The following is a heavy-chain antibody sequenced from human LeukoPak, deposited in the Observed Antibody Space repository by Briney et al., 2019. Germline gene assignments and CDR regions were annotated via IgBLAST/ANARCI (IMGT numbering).Heavy chain of an antibody. CDR3: VRDGYCGTTSCAGPL. CDR1: GFTFSSYW. V-gene: IGHV3-74*01. Sequence: PGGSLRLSCAASGFTFSSYWMYRVRQAPGKGLVCVSRINTDGTTTNYADSVKGRFTVSRDNAKNILYLQMNSLRAEDTAVYYCVRDGYCGTTSCAGPLWGQGTLVTVSS. J-gene: IGHJ4*02. D-gene: IGHD2-2*03. CDR2: INTDGTTT.